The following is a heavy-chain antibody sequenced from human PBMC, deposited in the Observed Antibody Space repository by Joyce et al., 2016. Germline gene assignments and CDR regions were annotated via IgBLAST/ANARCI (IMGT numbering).Heavy chain of an antibody. D-gene: IGHD6-19*01. J-gene: IGHJ4*02. CDR3: ARHGGGTGFSDFAS. CDR1: GYSFASAW. CDR2: ICPGDSDS. Sequence: EVQLVQSGVEVKRPGESLKISCQCSGYSFASAWIAWVCQRPGEGLGWLGVICPGDSDSRYSPSFLGQVTISVDKSINTAYLQWSSLKASDTAMYYCARHGGGTGFSDFASWGQGTLVTVSS. V-gene: IGHV5-51*01.